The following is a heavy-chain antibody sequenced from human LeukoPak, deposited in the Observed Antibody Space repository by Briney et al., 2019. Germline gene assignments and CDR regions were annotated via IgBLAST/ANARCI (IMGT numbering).Heavy chain of an antibody. Sequence: GGSLRLSCAASGFTFSSYSMNWVRQAPGKGLEWVAVISYDGSNKYYADSVKGRFTISRDNSKNTLYLQMNSLRAEDTAVYYCARSQYSSSHFDYWGQGTLVTVSS. CDR3: ARSQYSSSHFDY. J-gene: IGHJ4*02. D-gene: IGHD6-6*01. CDR2: ISYDGSNK. CDR1: GFTFSSYS. V-gene: IGHV3-30*03.